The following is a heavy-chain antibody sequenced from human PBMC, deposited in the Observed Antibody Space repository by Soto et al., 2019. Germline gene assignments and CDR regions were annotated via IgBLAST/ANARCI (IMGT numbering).Heavy chain of an antibody. CDR1: GFTFGDYA. Sequence: GGSLRLSCTASGFTFGDYAMSWVRQAPGKGLEWVGFIRSKAYGGTTEYAASVKGRFTISRDDSKSIAYLQMNSLKTEDTAVYYCTRDHVVVVAATLVGYYYGMDVWGQGTTVTVSS. D-gene: IGHD2-15*01. J-gene: IGHJ6*02. CDR3: TRDHVVVVAATLVGYYYGMDV. CDR2: IRSKAYGGTT. V-gene: IGHV3-49*04.